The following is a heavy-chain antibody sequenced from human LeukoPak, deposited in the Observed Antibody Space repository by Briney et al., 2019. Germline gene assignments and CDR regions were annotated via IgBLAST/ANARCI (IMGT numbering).Heavy chain of an antibody. CDR1: GGSTSNYY. Sequence: PSETLSLTCTVSGGSTSNYYWSWIRQPPGKGPEYIGHIYYSGNAKYNPSLKSRVTISKDTSKNQFSLRLRSVTAADTAVYYCARGGGDFWSGSYYADCFMDVWGKGTTVTVSS. CDR2: IYYSGNA. J-gene: IGHJ6*03. V-gene: IGHV4-59*01. CDR3: ARGGGDFWSGSYYADCFMDV. D-gene: IGHD3-3*01.